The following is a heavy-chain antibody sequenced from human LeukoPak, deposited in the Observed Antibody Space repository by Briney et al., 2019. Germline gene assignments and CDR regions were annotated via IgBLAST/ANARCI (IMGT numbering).Heavy chain of an antibody. V-gene: IGHV3-21*01. CDR2: ISSSSSYI. Sequence: PGGSLRLSCAASGFTFSSYSMNWVRQAPGKGLEWVSSISSSSSYIYYADSVKGRFTISRDNAKNSLYLQINSLRAEDTAVYYCAREYYYDSSAWGAFDIWGQGTMVTVSS. J-gene: IGHJ3*02. D-gene: IGHD3-22*01. CDR1: GFTFSSYS. CDR3: AREYYYDSSAWGAFDI.